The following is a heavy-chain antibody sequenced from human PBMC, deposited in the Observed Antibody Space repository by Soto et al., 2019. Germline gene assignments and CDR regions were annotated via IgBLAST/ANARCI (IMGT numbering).Heavy chain of an antibody. J-gene: IGHJ4*02. CDR3: ARLAYSSRGGQFFDY. Sequence: QVQLQESGPGLVEPSQTLSLTCNVSGGSISSGGYHWSWIRQHPGKGLEWIAYIYYSGDTYYNPSLKSRVAISVHTSKTQFSLNLSSATAADTAVYYCARLAYSSRGGQFFDYWGQGVLVTVSS. D-gene: IGHD6-13*01. CDR2: IYYSGDT. V-gene: IGHV4-31*03. CDR1: GGSISSGGYH.